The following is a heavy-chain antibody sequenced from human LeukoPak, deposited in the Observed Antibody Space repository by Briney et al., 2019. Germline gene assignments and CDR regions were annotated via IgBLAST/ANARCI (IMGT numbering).Heavy chain of an antibody. Sequence: GGSLRLSCAVSGVSVSTSFMGWVRQASGKGLEWVSIIKSGGATYYSESVKGRFTISRDTSQNMLFLQMNTLTVEDTAVYYCARDSGHTPFDNWGQGTLVTVSS. J-gene: IGHJ4*02. D-gene: IGHD6-25*01. CDR2: IKSGGAT. CDR3: ARDSGHTPFDN. V-gene: IGHV3-53*01. CDR1: GVSVSTSF.